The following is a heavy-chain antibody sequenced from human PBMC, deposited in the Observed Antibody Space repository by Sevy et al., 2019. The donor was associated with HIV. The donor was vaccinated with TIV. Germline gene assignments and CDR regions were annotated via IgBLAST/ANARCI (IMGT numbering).Heavy chain of an antibody. CDR2: IYYSGST. CDR3: ARHAAGSIFGVVIIKSNYYYYGMDV. V-gene: IGHV4-39*01. CDR1: GGSISSSSYY. J-gene: IGHJ6*02. Sequence: SETLSLTCTVSGGSISSSSYYWGWIRQPPGKGLEWIGSIYYSGSTYYNPSLKSRVTISVDTSKNQFSLKLSSVTAADTAGYYCARHAAGSIFGVVIIKSNYYYYGMDVWGQGTTVTVSS. D-gene: IGHD3-3*01.